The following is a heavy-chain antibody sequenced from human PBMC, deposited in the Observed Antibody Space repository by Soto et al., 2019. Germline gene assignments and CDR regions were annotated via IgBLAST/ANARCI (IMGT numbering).Heavy chain of an antibody. CDR3: AREGDGYNLGPSVDFDY. J-gene: IGHJ4*02. CDR2: INPSGGST. CDR1: GYTFTTYY. Sequence: QVQLVQSGAEVKKPGASVKVSCKASGYTFTTYYMHWVRQAPGQGLEWMGVINPSGGSTSYAQKFQGGVTVTRDTSTSTLYMELSSLRSEDTAVYYCAREGDGYNLGPSVDFDYWGQGTLVTVSS. V-gene: IGHV1-46*01. D-gene: IGHD5-12*01.